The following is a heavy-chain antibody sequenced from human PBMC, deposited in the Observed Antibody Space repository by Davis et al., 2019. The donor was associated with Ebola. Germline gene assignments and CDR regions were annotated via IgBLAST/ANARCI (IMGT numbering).Heavy chain of an antibody. V-gene: IGHV1-69*13. J-gene: IGHJ4*02. D-gene: IGHD2-8*02. CDR2: IIPLYDTS. CDR1: GSIHHNYA. CDR3: ASDRDCSGGLGCSYFNY. Sequence: SVKVSCKSSGSIHHNYAIHWVRQAPGQGLEWMGTIIPLYDTSNSAQRFRGRVSITADESTKMAYLELSNLRSEDTAVYYCASDRDCSGGLGCSYFNYWGQGSLVTVSS.